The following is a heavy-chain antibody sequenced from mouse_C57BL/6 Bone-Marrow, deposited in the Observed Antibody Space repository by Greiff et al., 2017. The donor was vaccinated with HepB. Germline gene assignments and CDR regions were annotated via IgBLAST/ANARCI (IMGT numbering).Heavy chain of an antibody. J-gene: IGHJ2*01. V-gene: IGHV5-4*01. CDR2: ISDGGSYT. CDR1: GFTFSSYA. CDR3: ASYDYDGGYFDY. Sequence: EVQRVESGGGLVKPGGSLKLSCAASGFTFSSYALSWVRQTPEKRLEWVATISDGGSYTYYPDNVKGRFTISRDNAKYNLYLQMSHLKSEDTAMYYCASYDYDGGYFDYWGQGTTLTVSS. D-gene: IGHD2-4*01.